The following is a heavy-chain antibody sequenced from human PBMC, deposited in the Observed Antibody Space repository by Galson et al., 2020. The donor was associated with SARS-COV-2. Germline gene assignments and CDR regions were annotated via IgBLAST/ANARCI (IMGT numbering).Heavy chain of an antibody. CDR1: GYRFSSAW. D-gene: IGHD6-13*01. J-gene: IGHJ4*02. CDR2: IFPGDSDI. CDR3: ARLPRDWYFMDFGY. V-gene: IGHV5-51*01. Sequence: HGESLKISCKGSGYRFSSAWIGWVRQMPGKGLEWMGIIFPGDSDIRYSPAFQGQVTISADKSINTAYLAWSSLQVSDTAMYYCARLPRDWYFMDFGYWGQGTLVTVSS.